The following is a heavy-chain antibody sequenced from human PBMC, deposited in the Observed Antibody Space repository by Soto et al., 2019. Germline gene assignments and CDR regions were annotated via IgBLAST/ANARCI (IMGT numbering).Heavy chain of an antibody. CDR1: GFTFSVYV. D-gene: IGHD5-18*01. CDR2: ISYDGTNK. Sequence: QVQLVESGGGVVQPGRSLRLSCAVSGFTFSVYVMHWVRQAPGKGLEWVAIISYDGTNKYYADSVKGRFTISRDNSKNTLYLLMNSLRAEDTAVYYCARDPSYGPYYYGMDVWGQGTTVTVSS. J-gene: IGHJ6*02. V-gene: IGHV3-30-3*01. CDR3: ARDPSYGPYYYGMDV.